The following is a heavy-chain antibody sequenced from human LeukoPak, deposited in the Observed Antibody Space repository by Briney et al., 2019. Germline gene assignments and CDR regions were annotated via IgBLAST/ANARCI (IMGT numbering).Heavy chain of an antibody. CDR1: GVSITSYY. D-gene: IGHD2-15*01. CDR2: IHNSGSS. CDR3: ARWGSARELDY. V-gene: IGHV4-4*08. Sequence: SETPSLTCTVSGVSITSYYWSWVRQPPGRRPEWIGFIHNSGSSNYNPSLKSRVTISLDTSKNQFSLQLNSVTATDTAVYYCARWGSARELDYWGQGTPVTVSS. J-gene: IGHJ4*02.